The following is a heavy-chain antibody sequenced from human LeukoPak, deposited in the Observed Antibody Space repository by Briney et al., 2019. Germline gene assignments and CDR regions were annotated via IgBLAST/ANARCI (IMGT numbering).Heavy chain of an antibody. Sequence: RPSETLSLTCTVPGGPISSYHWSSIPQPPGKGLERIGHIHYSGSTNYNLSLKSRVTISVDTSKNQFSLKLSSVTAADTAVYYCARGLAYYYGSGTLEDYYYYYMDVWGKGTTVTVSS. CDR3: ARGLAYYYGSGTLEDYYYYYMDV. CDR2: IHYSGST. V-gene: IGHV4-59*01. J-gene: IGHJ6*03. CDR1: GGPISSYH. D-gene: IGHD3-10*01.